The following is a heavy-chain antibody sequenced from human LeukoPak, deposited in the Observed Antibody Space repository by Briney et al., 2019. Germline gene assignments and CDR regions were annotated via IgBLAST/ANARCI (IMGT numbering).Heavy chain of an antibody. CDR1: GGSTSSHY. V-gene: IGHV4-59*11. Sequence: SETLSLTWTVSGGSTSSHYWSWIRQPPGKGLEWIGYIYYSGSTNYNHSLKSRVTITVDTSKNQFSLKLSSVTAADTAVYYCARGWFRSIYDFWSGYRRTTGFDPWGQGTLVTVSS. CDR2: IYYSGST. CDR3: ARGWFRSIYDFWSGYRRTTGFDP. D-gene: IGHD3-3*01. J-gene: IGHJ5*02.